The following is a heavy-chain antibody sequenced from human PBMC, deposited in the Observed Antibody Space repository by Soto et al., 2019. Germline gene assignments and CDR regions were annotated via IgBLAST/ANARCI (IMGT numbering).Heavy chain of an antibody. V-gene: IGHV4-39*07. Sequence: PSETLSLTCTVSGGPISSGDYYWSWIRQPPGKGLEWIGEIHDSGSTKYNPSLKSRVTISVDTTKNQFSLSLSSVTAADTAVYSCARSLTTVVTMDVWGQGTTVTVSS. CDR1: GGPISSGDYY. J-gene: IGHJ6*02. D-gene: IGHD4-17*01. CDR3: ARSLTTVVTMDV. CDR2: IHDSGST.